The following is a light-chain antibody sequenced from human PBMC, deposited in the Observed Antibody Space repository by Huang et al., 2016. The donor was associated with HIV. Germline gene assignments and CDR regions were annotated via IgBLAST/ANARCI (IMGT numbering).Light chain of an antibody. CDR2: ATS. J-gene: IGKJ1*01. Sequence: DIYMTQSPSALPASVGDRVTLTCRASQSITTYLHWYQQKPGKAPSLLSHATSTVQGGVPSRFSGRGSGTHFTLTISSLRPEDFATYYCQHTHTKPWTFGQGT. V-gene: IGKV1-39*01. CDR3: QHTHTKPWT. CDR1: QSITTY.